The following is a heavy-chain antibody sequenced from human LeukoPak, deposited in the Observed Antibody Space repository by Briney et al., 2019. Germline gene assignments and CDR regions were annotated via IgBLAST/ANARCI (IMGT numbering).Heavy chain of an antibody. CDR1: GYTFTRYY. V-gene: IGHV1-2*02. Sequence: GASVKVSFKASGYTFTRYYMQWVREAPGQGLEWMGWMHPNSGGTNYAQKFQGRVTMTRDTSISTAYMELSRLRSDDTAVYYCARDHCTSTSCYEFYYDGLDVWGQGTTVTVSS. J-gene: IGHJ6*02. CDR2: MHPNSGGT. CDR3: ARDHCTSTSCYEFYYDGLDV. D-gene: IGHD2-2*01.